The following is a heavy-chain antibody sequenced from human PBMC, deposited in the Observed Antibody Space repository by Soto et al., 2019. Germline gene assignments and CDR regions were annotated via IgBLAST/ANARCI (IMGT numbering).Heavy chain of an antibody. J-gene: IGHJ4*02. CDR1: GFTIDNYG. V-gene: IGHV3-74*01. Sequence: GGSLRLSCAASGFTIDNYGMSWVRQVPGKGLVWVSRINNDGRSTRYADSVKGRITISRDNAKNTLYLQMNSLRAEDTGVYYCARDVELQSFDYWGQGTLVTVSS. CDR2: INNDGRST. D-gene: IGHD1-26*01. CDR3: ARDVELQSFDY.